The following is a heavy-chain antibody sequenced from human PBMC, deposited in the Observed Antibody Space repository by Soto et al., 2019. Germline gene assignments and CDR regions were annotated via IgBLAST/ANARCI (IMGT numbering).Heavy chain of an antibody. V-gene: IGHV4-31*03. CDR2: ISYSGST. J-gene: IGHJ5*02. Sequence: QVQLQESGPGLVKPSQTLSLTCTVSGGSISSGGYYWSWIRQHPGKGLEWIGYISYSGSTYYNPSLKSRVTISVDASKNQFSLKLSSVTAADTAVYYCARAAPGIQQLVRWFDPWGQGTLVTVSS. CDR3: ARAAPGIQQLVRWFDP. CDR1: GGSISSGGYY. D-gene: IGHD6-13*01.